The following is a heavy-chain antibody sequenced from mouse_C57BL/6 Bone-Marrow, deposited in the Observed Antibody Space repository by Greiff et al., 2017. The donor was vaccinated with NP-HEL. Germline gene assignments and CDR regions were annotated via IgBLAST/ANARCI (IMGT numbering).Heavy chain of an antibody. Sequence: QVQLQQSGAELVRPGTSVKMSCKASGYTFTNYWIGWAKQRPGHGLEWIGDIYPGGGYTNYNEKFKGKATLTADKSSSTAYMQFSSLTSEDSAIYYCASSGGYDGGGWFAYWGQGTLVTVSA. CDR1: GYTFTNYW. D-gene: IGHD2-2*01. CDR3: ASSGGYDGGGWFAY. J-gene: IGHJ3*01. CDR2: IYPGGGYT. V-gene: IGHV1-63*01.